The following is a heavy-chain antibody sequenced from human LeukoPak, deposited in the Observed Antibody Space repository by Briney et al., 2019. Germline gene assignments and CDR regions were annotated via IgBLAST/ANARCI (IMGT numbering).Heavy chain of an antibody. J-gene: IGHJ6*02. CDR2: IYHSGST. D-gene: IGHD6-19*01. Sequence: SETLSLTCAVSGGSISSSNWRSWVRQPPGKGLEWIGEIYHSGSTNYNPSLKSRVTISVDKSKNQFSLKLSSVTAADTAVYYCARGTPYTIRGWYPIYYYYGMDVWGQGTTVTVSS. CDR1: GGSISSSNW. CDR3: ARGTPYTIRGWYPIYYYYGMDV. V-gene: IGHV4-4*02.